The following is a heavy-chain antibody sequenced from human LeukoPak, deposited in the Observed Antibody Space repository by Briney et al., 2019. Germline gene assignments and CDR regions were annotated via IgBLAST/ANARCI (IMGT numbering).Heavy chain of an antibody. Sequence: GSSVKVSCKASGGTFSSYAISWVRQAPGQGLEWMGGIIPIFGTANYAQKFQGRVTITTDESTSTAYMELSSLRSEDTAVYYCARAGNSSSWYGPEVYYYYMDVWGKGTTVTVSS. CDR2: IIPIFGTA. D-gene: IGHD6-13*01. CDR1: GGTFSSYA. CDR3: ARAGNSSSWYGPEVYYYYMDV. V-gene: IGHV1-69*05. J-gene: IGHJ6*03.